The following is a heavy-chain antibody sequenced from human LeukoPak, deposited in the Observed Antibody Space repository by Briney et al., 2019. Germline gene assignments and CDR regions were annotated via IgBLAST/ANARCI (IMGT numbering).Heavy chain of an antibody. J-gene: IGHJ4*02. D-gene: IGHD4-11*01. CDR2: IIPIFGTA. V-gene: IGHV1-69*13. Sequence: AASVKVSCKASGGTFSSYAISWVRQAPGQGLEWMADIIPIFGTANYAQTFQGRVTITADESTSTAYMELSSLRSEDTDVYYCATSDCYSNSLFCYFYYCGQGTLGSVSS. CDR3: ATSDCYSNSLFCYFYY. CDR1: GGTFSSYA.